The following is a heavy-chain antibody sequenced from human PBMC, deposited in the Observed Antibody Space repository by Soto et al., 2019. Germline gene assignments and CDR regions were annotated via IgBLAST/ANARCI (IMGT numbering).Heavy chain of an antibody. CDR3: ARVEGLSIASWFDP. CDR2: IYPDDSDT. Sequence: PGASLKISCKCSGYSFTNYWIGWVLQMPGKGLEWMGMIYPDDSDTKYSPSFQGQVTFSADKSINTAYLQWSSLKASDTAIYYWARVEGLSIASWFDPWGQGILIT. D-gene: IGHD3-3*01. J-gene: IGHJ5*02. CDR1: GYSFTNYW. V-gene: IGHV5-51*01.